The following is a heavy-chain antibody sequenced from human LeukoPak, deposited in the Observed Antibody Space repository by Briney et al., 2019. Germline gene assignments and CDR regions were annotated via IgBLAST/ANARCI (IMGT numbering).Heavy chain of an antibody. CDR3: ARGQLNRLLWVGESLSNINPFDY. V-gene: IGHV1-18*04. Sequence: ASVKVSCKASGYTFTDYYMHWVRQAPGQGLEWMGWISGYNGYTKYAQKLQGRVTMTTDTSTSTAYMELRSLRSGDTAVYYCARGQLNRLLWVGESLSNINPFDYWGQGTLVTVSS. J-gene: IGHJ4*02. D-gene: IGHD3-10*01. CDR2: ISGYNGYT. CDR1: GYTFTDYY.